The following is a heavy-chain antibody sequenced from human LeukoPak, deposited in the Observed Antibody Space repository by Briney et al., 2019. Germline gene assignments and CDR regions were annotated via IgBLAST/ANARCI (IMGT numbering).Heavy chain of an antibody. J-gene: IGHJ4*02. CDR2: IYHSGST. CDR1: GYSIGSGYY. Sequence: YPSETLSLTCTVSGYSIGSGYYWGWIRQPPGKGLEWIGSIYHSGSTYYNPSLKSRVTISVDTSKNQFSLKLSSVTAADTAVYYCARVLPGSAFDYWGQGTLVTVSS. D-gene: IGHD2-15*01. V-gene: IGHV4-38-2*02. CDR3: ARVLPGSAFDY.